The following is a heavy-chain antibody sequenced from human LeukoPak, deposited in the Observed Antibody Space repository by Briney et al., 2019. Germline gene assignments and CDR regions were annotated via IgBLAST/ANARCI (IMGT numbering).Heavy chain of an antibody. D-gene: IGHD2-15*01. CDR3: ARTQCPGASCYSDAFDI. CDR1: GFTFSDYY. J-gene: IGHJ3*02. CDR2: ISSSSSYT. Sequence: GGSLRLSCAASGFTFSDYYMSWIRQATGKGLEWDSYISSSSSYTNYADSVKGRFTISRDNAKNSLYLQMNSLRAEDTAIYYCARTQCPGASCYSDAFDIWGQATMVTVSS. V-gene: IGHV3-11*03.